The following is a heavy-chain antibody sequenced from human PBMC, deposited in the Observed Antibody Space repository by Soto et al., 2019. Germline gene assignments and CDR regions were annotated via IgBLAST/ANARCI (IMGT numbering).Heavy chain of an antibody. D-gene: IGHD3-22*01. CDR2: MSGSGGIT. CDR3: AKGGANYYDSSGYYSQPDYYFDY. J-gene: IGHJ4*02. V-gene: IGHV3-23*01. CDR1: GFTFSSYA. Sequence: GGSLRLSCAASGFTFSSYAMSWVRQAPGKGLEWGSAMSGSGGITYCADAVKGRFTISRGNSKTTLYLQMNSLRAEDTAVYYCAKGGANYYDSSGYYSQPDYYFDYWGQGTLVTVSS.